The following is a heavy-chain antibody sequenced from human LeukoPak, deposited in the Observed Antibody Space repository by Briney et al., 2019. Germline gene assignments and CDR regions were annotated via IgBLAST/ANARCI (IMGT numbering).Heavy chain of an antibody. Sequence: GGSLRLSCAASGFTFSGYAMSWVRQAPGKGLEWVSTINNSGGTTYYADSVKGRFTISRDNSMNTLFLQMNSLRADDTAVYYCAKDPDSRSQGYFDYWGQGTLITVSS. D-gene: IGHD1-26*01. CDR3: AKDPDSRSQGYFDY. CDR2: INNSGGTT. V-gene: IGHV3-23*01. CDR1: GFTFSGYA. J-gene: IGHJ4*02.